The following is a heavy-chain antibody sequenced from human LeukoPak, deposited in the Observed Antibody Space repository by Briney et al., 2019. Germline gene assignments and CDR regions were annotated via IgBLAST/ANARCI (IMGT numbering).Heavy chain of an antibody. J-gene: IGHJ3*02. D-gene: IGHD1-14*01. Sequence: KTSETLSLTCSVSDASISGNYLTWIRQPPGKGLEWIVYISYIGTTNYNHSLKSRVTISVDTSKTQFSLKLSSVTAADTAVYYCARDKISINAFDMWGQGTMVTVSS. CDR3: ARDKISINAFDM. V-gene: IGHV4-59*01. CDR1: DASISGNY. CDR2: ISYIGTT.